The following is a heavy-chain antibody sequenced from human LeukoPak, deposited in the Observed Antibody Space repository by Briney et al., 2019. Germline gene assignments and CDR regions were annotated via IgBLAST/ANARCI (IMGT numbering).Heavy chain of an antibody. CDR2: INPNSGGT. CDR1: GYTFTGYY. CDR3: ARVIIPAEMAALLAFDY. Sequence: ASVKVSCKASGYTFTGYYMHWVRQAPGQGLEWMGWINPNSGGTNYAQKFQGRVTMTRDTSISTAYMELSRLRSDDTAVYYCARVIIPAEMAALLAFDYWGQGTLVTVSS. J-gene: IGHJ4*02. D-gene: IGHD5-24*01. V-gene: IGHV1-2*02.